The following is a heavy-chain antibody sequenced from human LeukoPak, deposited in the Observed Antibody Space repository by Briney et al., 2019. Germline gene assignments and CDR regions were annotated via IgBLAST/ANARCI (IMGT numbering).Heavy chain of an antibody. CDR3: ARGFNYYDSSGLTRPFDY. CDR1: GYTSTSYG. D-gene: IGHD3-22*01. V-gene: IGHV1-18*01. Sequence: ASVKVSCKASGYTSTSYGISWVRQAPGQGLEWMGWISAYNGNTNYAQKLQGRVTMTTDTSTSTAYMELRSLRSDDTAVYYCARGFNYYDSSGLTRPFDYWGQGTLVTVSS. CDR2: ISAYNGNT. J-gene: IGHJ4*02.